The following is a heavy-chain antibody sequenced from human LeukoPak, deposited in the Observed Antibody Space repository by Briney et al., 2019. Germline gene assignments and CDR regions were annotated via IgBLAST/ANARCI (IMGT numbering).Heavy chain of an antibody. CDR2: IYYSGST. CDR3: ARYDSSGYSDY. Sequence: MTSETLSLTCTVSGGSISSGGYYWSWIRQHPGKGLEWIGYIYYSGSTYYNPSLKSRVTISVDTSKNQFSLKLSSVTAADTAVYYCARYDSSGYSDYWGQGTLVTVSS. J-gene: IGHJ4*02. D-gene: IGHD3-22*01. V-gene: IGHV4-31*03. CDR1: GGSISSGGYY.